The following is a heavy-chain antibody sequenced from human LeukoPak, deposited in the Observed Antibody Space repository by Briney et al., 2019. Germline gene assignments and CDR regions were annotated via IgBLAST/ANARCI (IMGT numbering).Heavy chain of an antibody. D-gene: IGHD3-10*01. CDR1: GFTFSSYG. CDR3: AKDLYGGGSVWFGELFIN. Sequence: QPGGSLRLSCAASGFTFSSYGMSWVRQAPGKGLEWVSAVSGSGGSTYYADSVKGRFTISRDNSKNTLYLQMNSLRAEDTAVYYCAKDLYGGGSVWFGELFINWGQGTLVTVSS. J-gene: IGHJ4*02. V-gene: IGHV3-23*01. CDR2: VSGSGGST.